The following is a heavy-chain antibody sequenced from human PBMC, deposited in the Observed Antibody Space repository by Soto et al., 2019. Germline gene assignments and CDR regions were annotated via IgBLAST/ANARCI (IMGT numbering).Heavy chain of an antibody. CDR2: IYYSGST. Sequence: QLQLQESGPGLVKPSETLSLTCTVSGGSISSSSYYWGWIRQPPGKGLEWIGSIYYSGSTYYNPSLKSRVTISVDTSKNQFSLKLSSVTAADTAVYYCARSGAAAPPVYFDYWGQGTLVTVSS. J-gene: IGHJ4*02. D-gene: IGHD6-13*01. CDR3: ARSGAAAPPVYFDY. V-gene: IGHV4-39*01. CDR1: GGSISSSSYY.